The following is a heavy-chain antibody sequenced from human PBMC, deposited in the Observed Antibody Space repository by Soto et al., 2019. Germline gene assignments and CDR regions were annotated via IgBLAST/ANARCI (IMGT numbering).Heavy chain of an antibody. J-gene: IGHJ6*02. CDR3: ASGRGSGDV. CDR1: GGTFSSYT. CDR2: IIPILGIA. V-gene: IGHV1-69*02. D-gene: IGHD3-10*01. Sequence: QVQLVQSGAEVKKPGSSVKVSCKASGGTFSSYTISWVRQAPGQGLEWMGRIIPILGIANYAQKFQGRVTITADKPTSTAYLELGSLSAEDTAVYYCASGRGSGDVGGQGTTVAVSS.